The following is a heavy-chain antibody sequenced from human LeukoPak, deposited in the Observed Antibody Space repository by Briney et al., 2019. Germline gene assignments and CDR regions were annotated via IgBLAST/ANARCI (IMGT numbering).Heavy chain of an antibody. CDR2: ISGSGGST. D-gene: IGHD6-19*01. Sequence: GGSLGLSCAASGFTFSHYAMSWVRQAPGKGLEWVSSISGSGGSTHYADSVQGRFTISRDNSKSTLYLQMNSLRAEDTAVYYCAKHGSGWYVWYFDLWGRGTLVTVSS. CDR1: GFTFSHYA. V-gene: IGHV3-23*01. J-gene: IGHJ2*01. CDR3: AKHGSGWYVWYFDL.